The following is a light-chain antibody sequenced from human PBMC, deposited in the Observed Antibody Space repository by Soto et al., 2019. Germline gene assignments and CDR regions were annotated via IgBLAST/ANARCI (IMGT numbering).Light chain of an antibody. Sequence: EIVLTQAPATLSLSAGERATLSCRASQSVSSYYLAWYQQKPGQAPRLLIYGASSRATGIPDRFSGSGSGTDFTLTISRLEPEDFAVYYCQQYGSSPITFGQGTRLEIK. CDR2: GAS. CDR3: QQYGSSPIT. J-gene: IGKJ5*01. V-gene: IGKV3-20*01. CDR1: QSVSSYY.